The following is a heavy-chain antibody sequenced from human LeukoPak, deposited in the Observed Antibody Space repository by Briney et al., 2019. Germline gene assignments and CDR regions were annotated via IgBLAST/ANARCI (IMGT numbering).Heavy chain of an antibody. CDR1: GFTFSSYG. J-gene: IGHJ4*02. Sequence: GGSLRLSCAASGFTFSSYGMHWVRQAPGKGLEWVAVISYDGSNKYYADSAKGRFTISRDNSKNTLYLQMNSLRAEDTAVYYCAKTNRYMADYWGQGTLVTVSS. V-gene: IGHV3-30*18. CDR2: ISYDGSNK. D-gene: IGHD1-14*01. CDR3: AKTNRYMADY.